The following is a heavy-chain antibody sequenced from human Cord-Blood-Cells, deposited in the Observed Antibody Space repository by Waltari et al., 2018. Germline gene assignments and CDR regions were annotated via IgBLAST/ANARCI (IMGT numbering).Heavy chain of an antibody. Sequence: EVQLVESGGGLVKPGGSLRHSCAASGYSFRRYWMSWVRQAPGKGLEWVANIKQDGSEKYYVDSVKGRFTISRDNAKNSLYLQMNSLRAEDTAVYYCARDNFGEYFDYWGQGTLVTVSS. CDR2: IKQDGSEK. V-gene: IGHV3-7*01. CDR1: GYSFRRYW. J-gene: IGHJ4*02. CDR3: ARDNFGEYFDY. D-gene: IGHD3-10*01.